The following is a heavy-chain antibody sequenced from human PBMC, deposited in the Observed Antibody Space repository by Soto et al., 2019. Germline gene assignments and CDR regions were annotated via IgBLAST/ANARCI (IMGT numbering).Heavy chain of an antibody. CDR2: IYYSGST. D-gene: IGHD3-10*01. Sequence: QLQLQESGPGLVKPSETLSLTCTVSGGSISSSSYYWGWIRQPPGKGLEWIGSIYYSGSTYYNPSLKXRXTXSXXTSKNQFSLKRSSVTAADTAVYYWARPGNYGSGSYLYYLDYWGQGTLVTVSS. CDR3: ARPGNYGSGSYLYYLDY. CDR1: GGSISSSSYY. J-gene: IGHJ4*02. V-gene: IGHV4-39*01.